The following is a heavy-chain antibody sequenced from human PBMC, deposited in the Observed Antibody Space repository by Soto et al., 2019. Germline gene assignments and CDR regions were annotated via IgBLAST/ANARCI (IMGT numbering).Heavy chain of an antibody. Sequence: GGSLRLSCAASGFTFSSYGMHWVRQAPGKGLEWVAVIWYDGSNKYYADSVKGRFTISRDNSKNTLYLQMNSLRAEDTAVYYCARDRCRSGYPRLYYGMAVWGQGTTVTVSS. CDR3: ARDRCRSGYPRLYYGMAV. J-gene: IGHJ6*02. CDR2: IWYDGSNK. CDR1: GFTFSSYG. D-gene: IGHD3-3*01. V-gene: IGHV3-33*01.